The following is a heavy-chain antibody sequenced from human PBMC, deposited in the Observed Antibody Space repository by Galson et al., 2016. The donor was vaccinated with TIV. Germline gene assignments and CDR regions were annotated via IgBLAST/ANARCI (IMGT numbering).Heavy chain of an antibody. D-gene: IGHD5-18*01. CDR3: VRDAGPYCHGLDI. CDR2: IVTLFGTI. Sequence: SVKVSCKAPGGTFSSSVFSWVRQAPGQGLEWMGGIVTLFGTITFAQKFQGRVTITADKFTSTTYMELSSLTSDDPAVYYCVRDAGPYCHGLDIWGQGTMVTVSS. J-gene: IGHJ3*02. CDR1: GGTFSSSV. V-gene: IGHV1-69*06.